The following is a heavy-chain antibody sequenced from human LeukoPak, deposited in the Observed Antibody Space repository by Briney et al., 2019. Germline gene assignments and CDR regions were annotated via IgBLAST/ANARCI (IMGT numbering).Heavy chain of an antibody. CDR3: ASPDPQYSSSSFDY. Sequence: SETLSLTCAVYGGSFSGYYWSWIRQPPGKGLEWIGEINHSGSTNYNPSLKSRVTISVDTSKNQFSLKLSSVTAADTAVYYCASPDPQYSSSSFDYWGQGTLVTVSS. CDR2: INHSGST. V-gene: IGHV4-34*01. J-gene: IGHJ4*02. CDR1: GGSFSGYY. D-gene: IGHD6-6*01.